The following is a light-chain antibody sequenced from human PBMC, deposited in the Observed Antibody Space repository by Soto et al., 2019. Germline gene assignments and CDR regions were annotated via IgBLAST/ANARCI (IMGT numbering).Light chain of an antibody. V-gene: IGKV3-20*01. CDR3: QQYGGSRLT. J-gene: IGKJ4*01. CDR1: QSVSSSY. CDR2: GAS. Sequence: EIVLTQSPGTLSLSPGERATLSCRASQSVSSSYLAWYQQKPGQAPRLLIYGASNRATGIPDRFSGSGSGTDFTLTVSRLEPEDFAVYYCQQYGGSRLTFGGGTKVQIK.